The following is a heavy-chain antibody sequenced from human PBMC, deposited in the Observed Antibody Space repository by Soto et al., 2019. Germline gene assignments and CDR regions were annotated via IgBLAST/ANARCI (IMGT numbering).Heavy chain of an antibody. J-gene: IGHJ5*02. CDR1: GFTFSSYS. D-gene: IGHD6-13*01. CDR2: ISSSSTI. Sequence: GGSLRLSCAASGFTFSSYSMNWVRQAPGKGLEWVSYISSSSTIYYADSVKGRFTISRDNAKNSLYLQMNSLRGEDTAVYYCARAGSSWYFWFDPWGQGTLVTVSS. V-gene: IGHV3-48*01. CDR3: ARAGSSWYFWFDP.